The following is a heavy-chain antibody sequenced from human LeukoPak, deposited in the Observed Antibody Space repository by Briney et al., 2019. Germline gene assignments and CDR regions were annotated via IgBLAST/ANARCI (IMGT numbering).Heavy chain of an antibody. Sequence: GASVKVSCKASGYTFTSYEINWVRQATGQGLEWMGWMNPNSGNTGYAQKFQGRVTMTRNTSISTAYMELSSLRSEDTAVYYCARRTIAAAGSDFDYWGQGTLVTVSS. J-gene: IGHJ4*02. D-gene: IGHD6-13*01. CDR2: MNPNSGNT. CDR1: GYTFTSYE. CDR3: ARRTIAAAGSDFDY. V-gene: IGHV1-8*01.